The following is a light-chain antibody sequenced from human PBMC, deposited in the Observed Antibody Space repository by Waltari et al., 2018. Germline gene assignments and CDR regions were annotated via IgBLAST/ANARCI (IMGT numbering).Light chain of an antibody. CDR1: SNDVGGYNS. Sequence: QSALTQPASVSGSPGQSVTIFCAGTSNDVGGYNSVSWYQEHPGQAPRVIIYDVSDRPSGVSDRFAGSKSGNTASLTFTGLQAEEEADYYCSSQSSNDVVLFGGGTKLTVL. CDR2: DVS. CDR3: SSQSSNDVVL. V-gene: IGLV2-14*01. J-gene: IGLJ2*01.